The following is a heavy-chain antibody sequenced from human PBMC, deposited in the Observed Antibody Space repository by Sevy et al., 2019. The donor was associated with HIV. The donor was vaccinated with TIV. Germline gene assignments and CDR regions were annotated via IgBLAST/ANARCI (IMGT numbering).Heavy chain of an antibody. CDR2: ISGGGGYT. V-gene: IGHV3-23*01. CDR1: GFIFSSYV. Sequence: GGSLRLSCAASGFIFSSYVMSWVRQAPGKGLEWVSSISGGGGYTCYADSVKGRFTISRDNSNNMLYLQMNSLRAEDTAIYYCEAITTAGRDYWGQGTLVTVSS. J-gene: IGHJ4*02. D-gene: IGHD1-1*01. CDR3: EAITTAGRDY.